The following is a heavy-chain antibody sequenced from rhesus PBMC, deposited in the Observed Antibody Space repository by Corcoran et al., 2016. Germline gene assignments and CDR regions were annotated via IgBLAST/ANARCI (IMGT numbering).Heavy chain of an antibody. J-gene: IGHJ4*01. Sequence: QVQLQESGPGLVKPSETLSLTCAASGGSISSNYWSWIRQAPGKGLEWIGLSYGSGGPNDYYPTLRSRVPVSTAPSKNQFCLKLRSVTAADTAVCYWARVAGSGGVYLDYWSQGVLVTVSS. CDR1: GGSISSNY. V-gene: IGHV4-160*01. D-gene: IGHD2-39*02. CDR3: ARVAGSGGVYLDY. CDR2: SYGSGGPN.